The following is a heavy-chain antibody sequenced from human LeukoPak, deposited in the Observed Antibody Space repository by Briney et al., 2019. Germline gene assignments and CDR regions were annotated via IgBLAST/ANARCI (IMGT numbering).Heavy chain of an antibody. Sequence: SETLSLTCAVYGGSFSGYYWSWIRQPPGKGLEWIGEINHSGSTNYNPSLKSRVTISVDTSKNQFSLKLSSVTAADTAVYYCARTQWFGELMDIWGQGTLVTVSS. CDR1: GGSFSGYY. CDR3: ARTQWFGELMDI. V-gene: IGHV4-34*01. J-gene: IGHJ4*02. CDR2: INHSGST. D-gene: IGHD3-10*01.